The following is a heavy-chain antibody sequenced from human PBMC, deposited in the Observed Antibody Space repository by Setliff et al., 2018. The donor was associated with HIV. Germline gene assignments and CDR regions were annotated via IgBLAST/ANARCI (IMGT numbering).Heavy chain of an antibody. D-gene: IGHD1-26*01. CDR3: ARAAYSGTYLWEPATDL. Sequence: PSETLSLTCTVSGVSITRGSYYWSWIRQPAGKGLEWIGHIYTSGETHYSPSLKSRITISADTSKNQLSLNLSSVTAADTAVYYCARAAYSGTYLWEPATDLWGRGTLVTVSS. CDR2: IYTSGET. J-gene: IGHJ2*01. V-gene: IGHV4-61*09. CDR1: GVSITRGSYY.